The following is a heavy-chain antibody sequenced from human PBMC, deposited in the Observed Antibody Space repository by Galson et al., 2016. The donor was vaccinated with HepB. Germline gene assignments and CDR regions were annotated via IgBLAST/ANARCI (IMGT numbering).Heavy chain of an antibody. Sequence: RQAPGKGLEWVSTILRSGSSTYNADSVKGRFTISRDNSRSTLSLQMNSLRAEDTAVYYCAKMSGWVRGDYFFDYWGQGTLVTVSS. CDR3: AKMSGWVRGDYFFDY. CDR2: ILRSGSST. V-gene: IGHV3-23*01. D-gene: IGHD3-10*01. J-gene: IGHJ4*02.